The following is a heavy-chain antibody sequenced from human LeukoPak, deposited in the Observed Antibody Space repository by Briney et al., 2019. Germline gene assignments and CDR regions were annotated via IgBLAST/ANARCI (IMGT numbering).Heavy chain of an antibody. CDR2: IRGSGDDT. V-gene: IGHV3-23*01. CDR3: ARLTLAAAIGYNWFDP. D-gene: IGHD2-2*01. J-gene: IGHJ5*02. Sequence: PGGSLRLSCAASGFTFSSYAVSWARRAPGKGLEWVSAIRGSGDDTYYADSVKGRFTISRDNSKNTLYLQMNSLRAEDTAVYYCARLTLAAAIGYNWFDPWGQGTLVTVSS. CDR1: GFTFSSYA.